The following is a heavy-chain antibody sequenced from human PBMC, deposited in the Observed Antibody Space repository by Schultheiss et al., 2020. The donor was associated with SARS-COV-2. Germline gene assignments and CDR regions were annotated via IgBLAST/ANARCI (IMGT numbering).Heavy chain of an antibody. Sequence: SGPTLVKPTETLTLTCTVSGFSLSNARMGVSWIRQPPGKALEWLAHIFSNDEKSYSTSLKSRLTISKDTSKSQVVLTMTNMDPVDTATYYCARRYSSGGGYYYYGMDVWGQGTTVTVSS. CDR1: GFSLSNARMG. CDR3: ARRYSSGGGYYYYGMDV. D-gene: IGHD6-19*01. CDR2: IFSNDEK. V-gene: IGHV2-26*01. J-gene: IGHJ6*02.